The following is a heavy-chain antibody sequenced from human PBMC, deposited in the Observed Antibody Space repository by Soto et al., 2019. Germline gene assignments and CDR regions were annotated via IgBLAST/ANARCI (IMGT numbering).Heavy chain of an antibody. D-gene: IGHD6-6*01. V-gene: IGHV4-34*01. CDR3: ARSSIAARDDY. CDR1: GGSFRGYY. CDR2: INHSGST. J-gene: IGHJ4*02. Sequence: QVQLQQWGAGLLTPSETLSLTCAVYGGSFRGYYWSWIRQPPGKGLEWIGEINHSGSTNYNPSLKRRVTLSVDTSKNQFSLKLSSVTAADTAVYYCARSSIAARDDYWGQGTLVTVSS.